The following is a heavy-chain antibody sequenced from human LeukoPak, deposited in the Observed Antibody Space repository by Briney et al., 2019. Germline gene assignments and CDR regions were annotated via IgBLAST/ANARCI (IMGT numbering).Heavy chain of an antibody. CDR2: ISGDSINT. CDR1: GFTFDDYA. D-gene: IGHD3-3*01. CDR3: AKTTFFGVLPRCFDY. Sequence: QTGGSLRLSCAASGFTFDDYAIHWVRQAPGKGLEWVSLISGDSINTHYADSVKGRFTISRDNSKNSLYLQMNSLRTEDTALYYCAKTTFFGVLPRCFDYWGQGTLVTVSS. J-gene: IGHJ4*02. V-gene: IGHV3-43*02.